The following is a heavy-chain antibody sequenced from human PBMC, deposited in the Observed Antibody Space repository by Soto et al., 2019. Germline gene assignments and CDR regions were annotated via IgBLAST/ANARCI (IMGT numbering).Heavy chain of an antibody. CDR1: GGSFSGYY. V-gene: IGHV4-34*01. Sequence: PSETLSLTCAVYGGSFSGYYWSWIRQPPGKGLEWIGEISHSGSTNYNPSLKSRLTISVDTSKNQFSLKLSSATAADTAVYYCARGIRVGATFYGMDVWSQGTTVTVSS. J-gene: IGHJ6*02. CDR2: ISHSGST. CDR3: ARGIRVGATFYGMDV. D-gene: IGHD1-26*01.